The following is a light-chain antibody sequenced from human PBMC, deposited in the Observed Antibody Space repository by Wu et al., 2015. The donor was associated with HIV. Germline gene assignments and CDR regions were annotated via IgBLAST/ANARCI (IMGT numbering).Light chain of an antibody. CDR2: AAS. CDR3: QKLNSAPLT. J-gene: IGKJ4*01. CDR1: QGITNY. V-gene: IGKV1-27*01. Sequence: DIQMTQSPSSLSASVGDRVTITCRASQGITNYLAWYQQRPGKVPKPLIFAASTLQSGVPSRISGSRSGTDFTLTINSLQPEDVATYYCQKLNSAPLTFGGGTKVDIK.